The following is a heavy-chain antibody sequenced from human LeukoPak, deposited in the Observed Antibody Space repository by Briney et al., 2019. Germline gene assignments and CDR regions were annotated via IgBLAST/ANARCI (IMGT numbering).Heavy chain of an antibody. D-gene: IGHD3-3*01. CDR2: ISGSGGST. V-gene: IGHV3-23*01. CDR1: GFTFSSYA. J-gene: IGHJ4*02. Sequence: GGSLRLSCAASGFTFSSYAMSWVRQAPGKGLEWVSAISGSGGSTYYADSVKGRFTISRDNSKNTLYLQMNSLRAEDTAVYYCAREAGGLGVTIFGVVIIRALDYWGQGTLVTVSS. CDR3: AREAGGLGVTIFGVVIIRALDY.